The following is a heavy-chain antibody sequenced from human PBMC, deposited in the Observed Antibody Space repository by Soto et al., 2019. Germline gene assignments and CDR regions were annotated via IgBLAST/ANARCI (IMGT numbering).Heavy chain of an antibody. CDR1: GGSISNYY. J-gene: IGHJ4*02. CDR2: IYHSGGI. V-gene: IGHV4-59*01. CDR3: ARLKLADTGDYGEFDY. D-gene: IGHD3-9*01. Sequence: SETLSLTCTVSGGSISNYYWTWIRQPPGKGLDWIGYIYHSGGITYNPSLKNRVTISVDVSKNLFSLKVNSVTAADTAVYYCARLKLADTGDYGEFDYWGQGALVTVS.